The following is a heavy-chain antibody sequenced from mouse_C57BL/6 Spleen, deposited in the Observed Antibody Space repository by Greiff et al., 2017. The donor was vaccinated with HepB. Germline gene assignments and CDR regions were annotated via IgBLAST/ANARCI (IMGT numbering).Heavy chain of an antibody. CDR2: INPSNGGT. J-gene: IGHJ4*01. V-gene: IGHV1-53*01. CDR1: GYTFTSYW. CDR3: ARWLTGYYYAMDY. Sequence: QVQLQQSGTELVKPGASVKLSCKASGYTFTSYWMHWVKQRPGQGLEWIGNINPSNGGTNYNEKFKSKATLTVDKSSSTAYMQLSSLTSEDSAVYYCARWLTGYYYAMDYWGQGTSVTVSS. D-gene: IGHD4-1*01.